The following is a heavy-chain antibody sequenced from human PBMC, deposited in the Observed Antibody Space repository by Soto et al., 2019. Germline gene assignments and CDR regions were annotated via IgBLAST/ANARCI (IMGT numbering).Heavy chain of an antibody. J-gene: IGHJ4*02. D-gene: IGHD3-16*01. CDR1: GFTFSDHY. CDR2: TRNKANSYTT. Sequence: GSLRLSCAVSGFTFSDHYMDWVRQAPVKGLEWAGRTRNKANSYTTEYAASVKGRFTISREDSKNSLYLQMNSLKAEDTAVYYCASTSRGDPRDFDYWGQGTLVTVSS. CDR3: ASTSRGDPRDFDY. V-gene: IGHV3-72*01.